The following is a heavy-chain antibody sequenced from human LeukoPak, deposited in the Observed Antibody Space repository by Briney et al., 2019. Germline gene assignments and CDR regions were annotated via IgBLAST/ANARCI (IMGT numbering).Heavy chain of an antibody. D-gene: IGHD4-17*01. V-gene: IGHV1-8*01. CDR2: INPNSLIP. CDR3: ARPKRVPTVWFDP. Sequence: ASVKVSCKASGYTLSSYDINWMRQAPGQGLEYMGWINPNSLIPGYAQKFRGRLILTMDTSISTAYMELSGLTSDDTAIYYCARPKRVPTVWFDPWGQGTLVTVSS. J-gene: IGHJ5*02. CDR1: GYTLSSYD.